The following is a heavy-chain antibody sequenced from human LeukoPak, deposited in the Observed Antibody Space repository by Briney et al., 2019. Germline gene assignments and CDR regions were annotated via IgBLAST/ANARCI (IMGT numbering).Heavy chain of an antibody. D-gene: IGHD2-15*01. V-gene: IGHV4-61*08. CDR2: IYYSGST. CDR3: ARSYCSGGSCWVYFDY. J-gene: IGHJ4*02. CDR1: GGSISSGGYY. Sequence: SETLSLTCTVSGGSISSGGYYWSWIRQHPGKGLEWIGNIYYSGSTNYNPSLKSRVTISVDTSKNQFSLKLSSVTAADTAIYYCARSYCSGGSCWVYFDYWGQGTLVTVSS.